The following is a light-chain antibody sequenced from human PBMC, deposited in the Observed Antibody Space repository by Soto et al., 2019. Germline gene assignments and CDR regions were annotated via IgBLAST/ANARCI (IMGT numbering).Light chain of an antibody. V-gene: IGLV2-14*03. CDR3: SSYTFTSIPYD. Sequence: QSALTQPASVSGSPGPSITISCTGTSSDVGGYNYVSWYQHHPGKAPKLMIYDVSNRPSGFSNRFSGSKSGNTASLTISGLQAEYEANYYCSSYTFTSIPYDFGTSTKVTDL. CDR1: SSDVGGYNY. J-gene: IGLJ1*01. CDR2: DVS.